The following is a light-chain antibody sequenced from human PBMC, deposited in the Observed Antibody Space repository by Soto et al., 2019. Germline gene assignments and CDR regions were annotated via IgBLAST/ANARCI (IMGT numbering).Light chain of an antibody. CDR1: QSLVHTDGSTY. V-gene: IGKV2-24*01. J-gene: IGKJ2*01. CDR2: QVS. CDR3: MQATQFPYT. Sequence: DIVMTQTPLSSPVTLGQPASISCRSSQSLVHTDGSTYLSWLHQRPGQPPRLLIYQVSNRFSGVPDTFSGSGAGTDFTLRISRVEVEDVGVYYCMQATQFPYTFGQGTTLEF.